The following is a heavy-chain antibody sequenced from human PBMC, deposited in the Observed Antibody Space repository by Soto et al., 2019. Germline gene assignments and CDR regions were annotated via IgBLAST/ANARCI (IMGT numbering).Heavy chain of an antibody. D-gene: IGHD6-19*01. CDR1: GYTFITYA. CDR2: INAGNGNT. V-gene: IGHV1-3*01. Sequence: ASVKVSCKASGYTFITYAMYWVRQAPGQRLEWMGWINAGNGNTKYSQKFQGRVSITRDTSASTAYMELSSLRSEDTAVYYCARGIIVGGWYPYYFDYWGQGTLVTVSS. J-gene: IGHJ4*02. CDR3: ARGIIVGGWYPYYFDY.